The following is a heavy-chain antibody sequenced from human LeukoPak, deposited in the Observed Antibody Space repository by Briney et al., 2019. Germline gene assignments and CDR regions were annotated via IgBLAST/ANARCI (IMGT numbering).Heavy chain of an antibody. D-gene: IGHD4-17*01. CDR3: ARAPAPHSSGDYPLDY. Sequence: GGSLRLSCAASGFTFSSYGMHWVRQAPGKGLEWVAVIWYDGSNKYYADSVKGRFTISRDNSKKALYLQMNSLSAEDTAVYYCARAPAPHSSGDYPLDYWGQGTLVTVSS. CDR1: GFTFSSYG. V-gene: IGHV3-33*01. J-gene: IGHJ4*02. CDR2: IWYDGSNK.